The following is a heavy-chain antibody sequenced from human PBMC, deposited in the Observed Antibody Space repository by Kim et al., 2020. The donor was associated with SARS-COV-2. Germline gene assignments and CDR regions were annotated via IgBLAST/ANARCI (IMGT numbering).Heavy chain of an antibody. CDR3: ARGAGSGYNEYFDY. D-gene: IGHD5-12*01. V-gene: IGHV1-2*02. J-gene: IGHJ4*02. CDR1: GYTFTGYY. CDR2: INPNSGGT. Sequence: ASVKVSCKASGYTFTGYYIHWVRQAPGQGLEWMGWINPNSGGTNYAQKFQGRVTMTRDTSISTAYMELSRVRSDDTAVYYCARGAGSGYNEYFDYWGQGTLVTVSS.